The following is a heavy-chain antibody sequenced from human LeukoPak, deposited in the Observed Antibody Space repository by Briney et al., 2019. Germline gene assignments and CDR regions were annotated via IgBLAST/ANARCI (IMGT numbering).Heavy chain of an antibody. V-gene: IGHV4-34*01. CDR3: ARGFEYFRH. Sequence: PSETLSLTCTVYGVSFSGYYWSWIRQPPGKGLEWIGEINHSGSTNYNPSLKSRVTISVDTSKNQLSLKLSSVTAADTAVHYCARGFEYFRHWGQGTLVTVSS. J-gene: IGHJ1*01. CDR2: INHSGST. CDR1: GVSFSGYY.